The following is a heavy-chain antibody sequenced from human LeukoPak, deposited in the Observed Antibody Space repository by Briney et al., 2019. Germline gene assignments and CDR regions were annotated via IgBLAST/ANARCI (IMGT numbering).Heavy chain of an antibody. CDR1: GYTFTGYY. D-gene: IGHD2-2*02. V-gene: IGHV1-2*02. CDR2: INPNSGGT. J-gene: IGHJ4*02. CDR3: ARGDCSSTSCYSGFDY. Sequence: ASVKVSCKASGYTFTGYYMHWVRQAPGQGLEWMGWINPNSGGTNYAQKFQGRVTMIRDTSISTAYMELSRLRSDDTAVYYCARGDCSSTSCYSGFDYWGQGTLVTVSS.